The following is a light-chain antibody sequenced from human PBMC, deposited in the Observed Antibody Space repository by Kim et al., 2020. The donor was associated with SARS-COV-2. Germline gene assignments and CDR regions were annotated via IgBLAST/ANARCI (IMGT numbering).Light chain of an antibody. CDR1: QSVSSGY. CDR3: HHYGDSPFT. CDR2: GTS. V-gene: IGKV3-20*01. Sequence: GERATRSCRASQSVSSGYLAWYQQKPGQAPRILMYGTSSRATGIPDRFSGSGSGTDFTLTISRLEPEDFAIYYCHHYGDSPFTFGPGTKVDIK. J-gene: IGKJ3*01.